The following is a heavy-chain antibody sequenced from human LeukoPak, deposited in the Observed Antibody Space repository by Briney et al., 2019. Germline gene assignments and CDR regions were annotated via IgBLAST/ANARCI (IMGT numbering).Heavy chain of an antibody. J-gene: IGHJ4*02. Sequence: GGSLRFSCAASGFTFSSYAMSWVRQAPGKGLEWVSAISGSGGSTYYADSVKGRFTISRDNSKNTLYLQMNSLRAEDTAVYYCAKASGGYSYGYLIDYWGQGTLVTVSS. D-gene: IGHD5-18*01. CDR1: GFTFSSYA. CDR2: ISGSGGST. V-gene: IGHV3-23*01. CDR3: AKASGGYSYGYLIDY.